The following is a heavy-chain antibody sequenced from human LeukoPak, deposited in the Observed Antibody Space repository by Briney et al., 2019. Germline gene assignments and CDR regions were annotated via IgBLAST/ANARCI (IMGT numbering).Heavy chain of an antibody. CDR2: ISGSGGST. J-gene: IGHJ4*02. D-gene: IGHD3-10*01. CDR3: ANVYYGSGNIPY. Sequence: PGGSLRLSCAASGFTFSSYAMSWVRQAPGKGLEWVSAISGSGGSTYYADSLKGRFTISRDNSKNTLYLQMNSLRAEDTAVYYCANVYYGSGNIPYWGQGTLVTVSS. V-gene: IGHV3-23*01. CDR1: GFTFSSYA.